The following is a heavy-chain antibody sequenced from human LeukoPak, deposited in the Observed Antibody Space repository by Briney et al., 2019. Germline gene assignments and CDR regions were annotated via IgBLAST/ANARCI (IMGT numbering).Heavy chain of an antibody. V-gene: IGHV3-9*01. CDR3: AKDAFYYYDSSGYYLTTTALFDY. CDR2: ISWNSGSI. Sequence: GRSLRLSCAASGFTFDDYAMHWVRQAPGKGLEWVSGISWNSGSIGYADSVKGRFTISRDNAKNSMYLQMNSLRAEDTALYYCAKDAFYYYDSSGYYLTTTALFDYWGQGTLVTVSS. D-gene: IGHD3-22*01. CDR1: GFTFDDYA. J-gene: IGHJ4*02.